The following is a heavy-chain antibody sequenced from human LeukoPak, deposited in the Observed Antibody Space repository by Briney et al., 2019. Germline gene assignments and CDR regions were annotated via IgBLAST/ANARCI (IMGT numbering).Heavy chain of an antibody. V-gene: IGHV4-59*08. Sequence: PSETLSLSCTVSGGSISSYYWSWIRQPPGKGLEWIGYIYYSGSTISVDTSKNQFSLKLSSLTAADTAVYYCARHGTMVRGSFDYWGQGTLVTVSS. D-gene: IGHD3-10*01. J-gene: IGHJ4*02. CDR2: IYYSGS. CDR3: ARHGTMVRGSFDY. CDR1: GGSISSYY.